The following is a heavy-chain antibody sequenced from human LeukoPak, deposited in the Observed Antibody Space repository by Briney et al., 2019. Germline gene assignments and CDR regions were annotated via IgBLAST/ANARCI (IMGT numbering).Heavy chain of an antibody. D-gene: IGHD4-17*01. CDR2: ISTYNGNT. J-gene: IGHJ5*01. Sequence: ASVKVSCKASGYTFTTYGISWVRQAPGHGLEWLGWISTYNGNTNYAQNLQGRVTMTTDTSTSTAYMELRSLRSDDTAVYYCARDRCGGWFDSGGQGTLVTVSS. CDR3: ARDRCGGWFDS. CDR1: GYTFTTYG. V-gene: IGHV1-18*01.